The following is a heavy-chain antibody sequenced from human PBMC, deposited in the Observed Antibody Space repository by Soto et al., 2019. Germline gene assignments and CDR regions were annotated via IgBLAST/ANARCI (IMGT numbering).Heavy chain of an antibody. Sequence: QVQLVESGGGVVQPGRSLRLSCAASGFTFSSYGMHWVRQAPGKGLEWGAVISYDGSNKYYADSVKGRFTISRDNSKNTLYLKMNSLRAEDTAVYYCAKEVRLYFQHWGQGTLVTVSS. J-gene: IGHJ1*01. V-gene: IGHV3-30*18. CDR2: ISYDGSNK. CDR3: AKEVRLYFQH. CDR1: GFTFSSYG.